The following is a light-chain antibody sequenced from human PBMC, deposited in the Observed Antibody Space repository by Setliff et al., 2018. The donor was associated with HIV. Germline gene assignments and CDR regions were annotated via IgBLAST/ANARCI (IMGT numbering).Light chain of an antibody. CDR1: SSDVGDYDY. V-gene: IGLV2-23*02. Sequence: QSVLTQPASVSGSPGQSITISCTGTSSDVGDYDYVSWYQQHPGKAPKLMIYDVTKRPSGVSNRFSGSKSGNTASLTISGLQAEDEADYYCCSYAGSSTPYVFGTGTKVTVL. CDR3: CSYAGSSTPYV. J-gene: IGLJ1*01. CDR2: DVT.